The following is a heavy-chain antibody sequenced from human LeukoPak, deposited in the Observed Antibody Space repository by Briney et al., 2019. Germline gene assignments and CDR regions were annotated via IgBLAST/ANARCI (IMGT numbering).Heavy chain of an antibody. CDR1: RFTFSDHY. Sequence: GGSLRLSCAASRFTFSDHYMDWVRQAPGKGLEWVGRIKSKTDGGTTDYVAPVKGRFSISRDDAKSTLYLQMNSLKTEDTAVYYCTKATPDSTGWIDYWGQGNLVTVSS. V-gene: IGHV3-15*01. D-gene: IGHD6-19*01. CDR2: IKSKTDGGTT. J-gene: IGHJ4*02. CDR3: TKATPDSTGWIDY.